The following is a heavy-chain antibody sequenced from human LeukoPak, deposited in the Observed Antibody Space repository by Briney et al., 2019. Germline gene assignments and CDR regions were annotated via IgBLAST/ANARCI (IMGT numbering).Heavy chain of an antibody. J-gene: IGHJ5*02. CDR3: ASGDYGNWFDP. Sequence: PGGSLRLSCAVSGFTFSSYAMSWVRQAPGKGLEWVSAISGSGGSTYYADSVKGRFTISRDSSKNTLYLQMNSLRAEDTAVYYCASGDYGNWFDPWGQGTLVTVSS. CDR2: ISGSGGST. D-gene: IGHD4/OR15-4a*01. V-gene: IGHV3-23*01. CDR1: GFTFSSYA.